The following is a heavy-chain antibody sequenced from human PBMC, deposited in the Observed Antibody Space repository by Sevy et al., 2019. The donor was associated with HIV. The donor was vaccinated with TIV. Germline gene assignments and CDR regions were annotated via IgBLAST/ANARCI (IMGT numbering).Heavy chain of an antibody. CDR2: IYSDGST. J-gene: IGHJ4*02. CDR1: GFTVSSSF. V-gene: IGHV3-66*01. Sequence: GGSLRLSCPASGFTVSSSFMSWVRQAPGKGLEWVSVIYSDGSTYYEDSVKGRFTISRDNSKNTLYLQMNSLRAEDTAVYYCAREDRGSTWNSYYFDYWGQGILVTVSS. D-gene: IGHD3-10*01. CDR3: AREDRGSTWNSYYFDY.